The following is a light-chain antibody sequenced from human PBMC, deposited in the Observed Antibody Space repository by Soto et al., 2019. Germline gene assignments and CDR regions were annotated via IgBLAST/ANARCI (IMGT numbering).Light chain of an antibody. V-gene: IGKV3-15*01. CDR3: QQYNKWRPWT. CDR2: AAS. Sequence: EIVMTQSPATLSVSPGERATLSCRARQSVSSNLAWYQQKPGQAPRLLIYAASTSAPGIPARLSGSESGTELTLNISHLQYADLADYYCQQYNKWRPWTLGQGNKEKI. CDR1: QSVSSN. J-gene: IGKJ1*01.